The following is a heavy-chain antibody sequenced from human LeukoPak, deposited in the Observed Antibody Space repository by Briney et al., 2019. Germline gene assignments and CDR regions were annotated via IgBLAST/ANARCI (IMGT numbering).Heavy chain of an antibody. CDR2: IKPDGSQK. J-gene: IGHJ3*02. D-gene: IGHD3-22*01. V-gene: IGHV3-7*01. Sequence: GGSLRLSCAASGFSFSSYWMSWVRQAPGKGLEWVANIKPDGSQKYCVDSVKGRFTISRDNAKNALYLQMYSLRAEDTAVYYCARGDYYYDGTTYFNDAFDIWGQGTMVTVSS. CDR3: ARGDYYYDGTTYFNDAFDI. CDR1: GFSFSSYW.